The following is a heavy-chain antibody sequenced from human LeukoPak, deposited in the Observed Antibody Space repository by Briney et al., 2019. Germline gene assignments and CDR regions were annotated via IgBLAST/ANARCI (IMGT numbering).Heavy chain of an antibody. Sequence: GASVKVSCKASGYTVTGYYMHWVRQAPGQGLEWMGWINPNSGGTNYAQKFQGRVTMTTDTSISTAYMELSRLRSDDTAVYYCARSYYYDSSGYFPGDYWGQGTLVTVSS. CDR2: INPNSGGT. D-gene: IGHD3-22*01. J-gene: IGHJ4*02. V-gene: IGHV1-2*02. CDR1: GYTVTGYY. CDR3: ARSYYYDSSGYFPGDY.